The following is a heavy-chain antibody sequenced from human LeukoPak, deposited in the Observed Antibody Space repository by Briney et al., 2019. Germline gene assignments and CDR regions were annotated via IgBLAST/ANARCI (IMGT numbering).Heavy chain of an antibody. J-gene: IGHJ3*02. Sequence: SETLSLTCTVSGGSISSSSYYWGWIRQPPGKGLEWIGSIYHSGSTYYNPSLKSRVTISVDTSKNQFSLKLSSVTAADTAVYYCARYSSGYHAFDIWGQGTMVTVSS. CDR1: GGSISSSSYY. CDR3: ARYSSGYHAFDI. D-gene: IGHD3-22*01. CDR2: IYHSGST. V-gene: IGHV4-39*01.